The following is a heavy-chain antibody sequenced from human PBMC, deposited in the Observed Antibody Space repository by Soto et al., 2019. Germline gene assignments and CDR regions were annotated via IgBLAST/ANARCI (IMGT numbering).Heavy chain of an antibody. Sequence: GSLRLSCAASGFTFSSYEMNWVRQAPGKGLERVSYISSSGSTIYYADSVKGRFTISRDNAKNSLYLQMNSLRAEDTAVYYCARAYYDFWSGPLPTLYFDYWGQGTLVTVSS. CDR3: ARAYYDFWSGPLPTLYFDY. CDR2: ISSSGSTI. D-gene: IGHD3-3*01. CDR1: GFTFSSYE. J-gene: IGHJ4*02. V-gene: IGHV3-48*03.